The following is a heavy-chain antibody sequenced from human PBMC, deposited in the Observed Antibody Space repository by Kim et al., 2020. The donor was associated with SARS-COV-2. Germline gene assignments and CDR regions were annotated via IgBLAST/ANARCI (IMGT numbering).Heavy chain of an antibody. Sequence: SETLSLTCTVSGGSISSYYWSWIRQPPGKGLEWIGYIYYSGSTNYNPSLKSRVTISVDTSKNQFSLKLSSVTAADTAVYYCARDSWQQLAEYYFDYWGQGTLVTVSS. D-gene: IGHD6-13*01. CDR3: ARDSWQQLAEYYFDY. CDR1: GGSISSYY. CDR2: IYYSGST. V-gene: IGHV4-59*13. J-gene: IGHJ4*02.